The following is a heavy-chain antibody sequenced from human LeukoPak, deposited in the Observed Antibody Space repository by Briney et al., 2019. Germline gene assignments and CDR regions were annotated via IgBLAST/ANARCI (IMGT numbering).Heavy chain of an antibody. Sequence: PSETLSLTCTVSGGSISSYYWSWIRQPAGKGLEWIGRIYTSGSTNYNPSLKSRVTMSVDTSKNQFSLKLSTVTAADTAVYYCARELRYFDWLTRGYYYYYMDVWGKGTTVTISS. V-gene: IGHV4-4*07. D-gene: IGHD3-9*01. CDR3: ARELRYFDWLTRGYYYYYMDV. J-gene: IGHJ6*03. CDR1: GGSISSYY. CDR2: IYTSGST.